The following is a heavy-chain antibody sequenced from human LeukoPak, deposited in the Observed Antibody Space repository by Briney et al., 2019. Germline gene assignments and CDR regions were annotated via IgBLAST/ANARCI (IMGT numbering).Heavy chain of an antibody. Sequence: PETLSLTCSVSGGSISSSSYYWGWIRQPPGKGLEWIGSIYYSGSTYYNPSLKSRVTISVDTSKNQFSLKLSSVTAADTAVYYCARHQVDITMVRGVTTWFDPWGQGTLVTVSS. D-gene: IGHD3-10*01. J-gene: IGHJ5*02. CDR1: GGSISSSSYY. CDR3: ARHQVDITMVRGVTTWFDP. CDR2: IYYSGST. V-gene: IGHV4-39*01.